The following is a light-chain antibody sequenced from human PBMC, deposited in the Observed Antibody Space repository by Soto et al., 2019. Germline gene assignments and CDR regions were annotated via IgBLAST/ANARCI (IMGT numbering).Light chain of an antibody. CDR1: QSISSY. CDR2: AAV. V-gene: IGKV1-39*01. J-gene: IGKJ1*01. Sequence: DIQMTQSPSSLSASVGDRVTITCRASQSISSYLNWYQQKPGKAPKLLIYAAVSLHSGVPSRFSGSESGTDFTLTISSLQPEDFATYYCQQTYSTPVWTFGQGTKVEIK. CDR3: QQTYSTPVWT.